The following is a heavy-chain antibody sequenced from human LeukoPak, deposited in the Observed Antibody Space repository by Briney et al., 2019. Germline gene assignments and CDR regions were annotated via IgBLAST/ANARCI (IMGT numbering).Heavy chain of an antibody. D-gene: IGHD1-26*01. Sequence: GGSLRLSCVVSGFTVSRHYMSWVRQPPGKGLEWVSVMYSSGTTYYADSVKGRFTISRDNSKSTAYLQMNSLRVEDTAVYYCARFMGASGFDFWGQGTLVTVSS. J-gene: IGHJ4*02. CDR3: ARFMGASGFDF. CDR2: MYSSGTT. CDR1: GFTVSRHY. V-gene: IGHV3-66*01.